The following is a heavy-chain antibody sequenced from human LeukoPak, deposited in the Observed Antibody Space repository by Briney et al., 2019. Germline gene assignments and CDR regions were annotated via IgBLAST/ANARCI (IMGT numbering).Heavy chain of an antibody. D-gene: IGHD2-2*01. J-gene: IGHJ5*02. CDR2: FYGGTT. CDR1: GGSLGPCYY. CDR3: ARHLVGQYQLSWFDP. Sequence: SETLSLTCTVSGGSLGPCYYWGWIRQPPGKGLEWIGTFYGGTTFYSPSLKSRVTISGDTSKDQFSLKLSSVTAADTAVYYCARHLVGQYQLSWFDPWGQGTLVTVSS. V-gene: IGHV4-39*01.